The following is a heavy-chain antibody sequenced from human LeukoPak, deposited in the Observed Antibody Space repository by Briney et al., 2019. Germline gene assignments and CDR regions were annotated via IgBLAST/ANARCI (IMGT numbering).Heavy chain of an antibody. J-gene: IGHJ3*02. CDR3: ARDKVVVIHHDAFDI. V-gene: IGHV4-59*01. D-gene: IGHD3-22*01. Sequence: SETLSLTCTVSGGSISTFYWSWIRQPPGKGLEWIGYIFYNGSSNHNPSLNSRLTISVDTSTNQFSLKLNSVTAADTAVYYCARDKVVVIHHDAFDIWGQGTMVTVSS. CDR2: IFYNGSS. CDR1: GGSISTFY.